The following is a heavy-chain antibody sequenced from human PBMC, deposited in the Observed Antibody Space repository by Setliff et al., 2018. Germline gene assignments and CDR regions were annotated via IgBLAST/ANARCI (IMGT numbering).Heavy chain of an antibody. CDR3: AREQWLDPPGYYYLDV. V-gene: IGHV4-4*07. CDR1: GGSISSYY. J-gene: IGHJ6*03. D-gene: IGHD6-19*01. CDR2: IYIGGSA. Sequence: PSETLSLTCTVSGGSISSYYWSWIRQPAGKGLEWIGHIYIGGSANYNPSLKSRVTMSVDTSKNQFSLKLNSVTAADMAVYYCAREQWLDPPGYYYLDVWAKGTTVTVSS.